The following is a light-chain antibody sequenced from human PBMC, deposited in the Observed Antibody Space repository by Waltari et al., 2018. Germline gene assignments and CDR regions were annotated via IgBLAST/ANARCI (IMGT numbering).Light chain of an antibody. CDR1: GGHTYYA. CDR2: VNSDGSH. V-gene: IGLV4-69*01. CDR3: QTWDTGIRV. Sequence: QLVVTQSPPASASLGASVKLTCTLSGGHTYYAITWHQQQPQKGPRFLMKVNSDGSHNKGDGIPDRFSGSSSGAERYLTISSLQSEDEADYHCQTWDTGIRVFGGGTKLIVL. J-gene: IGLJ3*02.